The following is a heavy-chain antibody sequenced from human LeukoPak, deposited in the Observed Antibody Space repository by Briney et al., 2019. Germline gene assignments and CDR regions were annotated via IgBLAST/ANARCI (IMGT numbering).Heavy chain of an antibody. CDR1: GGSVSGYY. J-gene: IGHJ5*02. CDR2: IYYSGST. Sequence: SETLFLTCTVSGGSVSGYYWSWIRQPPGKGLEWIGYIYYSGSTNYNPSLKSRVTISVDTSENQFSLKLTSVTAADTAVYYCARDREYSSSGLVWFDPWGHGTLVTVSS. CDR3: ARDREYSSSGLVWFDP. V-gene: IGHV4-59*02. D-gene: IGHD6-6*01.